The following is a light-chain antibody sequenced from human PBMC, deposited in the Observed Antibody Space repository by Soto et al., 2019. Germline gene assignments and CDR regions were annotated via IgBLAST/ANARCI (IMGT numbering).Light chain of an antibody. CDR3: QTFDSSLTISWV. V-gene: IGLV1-40*01. CDR2: GNR. Sequence: QSALTQPPSVSGAPGQRVTISCTGNNSNLGAGYDVHWYQQLPGAAPKLVIFGNRNRPSGVPERFSGSRSGTSASLAITGLQAEDEADYYCQTFDSSLTISWVFGGGTKLTVL. J-gene: IGLJ3*02. CDR1: NSNLGAGYD.